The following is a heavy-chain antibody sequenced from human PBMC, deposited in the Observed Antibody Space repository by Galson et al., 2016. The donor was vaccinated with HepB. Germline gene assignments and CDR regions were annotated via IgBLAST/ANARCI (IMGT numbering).Heavy chain of an antibody. CDR2: LNPKSGTT. D-gene: IGHD2-21*02. V-gene: IGHV1-8*01. Sequence: SVKVSCKASGYTFTSYDINWVRQATGQGPQWMGWLNPKSGTTNYAQESQGRVTMTSNTSVNTAYMELSSLRSEDTAVYYCARNRVTTRYFDYWGQGALVTVSS. CDR1: GYTFTSYD. J-gene: IGHJ4*02. CDR3: ARNRVTTRYFDY.